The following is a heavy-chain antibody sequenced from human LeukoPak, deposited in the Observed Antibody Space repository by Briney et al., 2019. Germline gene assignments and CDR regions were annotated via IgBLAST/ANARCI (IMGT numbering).Heavy chain of an antibody. CDR1: GFTFSPYS. CDR3: ARSDPTAWFNP. V-gene: IGHV3-21*01. Sequence: GGSLRLSCAASGFTFSPYSMNWVRQAPGKGLEWVSSISNNNSYIYYADLVKGRFTISRDNAKNSLYLQMNSLRAEDTALYYCARSDPTAWFNPWGQGTLVTVSS. J-gene: IGHJ5*02. CDR2: ISNNNSYI.